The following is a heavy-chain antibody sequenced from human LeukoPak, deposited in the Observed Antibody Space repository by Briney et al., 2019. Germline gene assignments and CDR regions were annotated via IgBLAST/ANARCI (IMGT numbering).Heavy chain of an antibody. CDR1: GYRFTSYW. Sequence: PGESLKISFQGSGYRFTSYWISWVRPMPGKGLGWMGRIDPSDSYTNYSPSFQGHVTISADKSISTAYLQWSSLKASDTAMYYCARHEAMDDYWGQGTLVTVSS. CDR3: ARHEAMDDY. V-gene: IGHV5-10-1*01. J-gene: IGHJ4*02. D-gene: IGHD5-18*01. CDR2: IDPSDSYT.